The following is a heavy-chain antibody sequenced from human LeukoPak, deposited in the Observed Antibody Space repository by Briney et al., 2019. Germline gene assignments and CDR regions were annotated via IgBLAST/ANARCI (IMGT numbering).Heavy chain of an antibody. CDR1: GGSFSGYY. Sequence: KPSETLSLTCAVYGGSFSGYYWSWIRQPPGKGLEWIGEINHSGSTNYNPSLKSRVTISVDTSKNQFSLKLSSVTAADTAVYYCARGVGDIVVVPAANAFDIWGQGTMVTVSS. CDR2: INHSGST. D-gene: IGHD2-2*01. V-gene: IGHV4-34*01. CDR3: ARGVGDIVVVPAANAFDI. J-gene: IGHJ3*02.